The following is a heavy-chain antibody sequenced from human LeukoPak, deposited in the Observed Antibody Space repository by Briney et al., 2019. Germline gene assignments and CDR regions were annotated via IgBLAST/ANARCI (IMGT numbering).Heavy chain of an antibody. V-gene: IGHV3-30*04. Sequence: GGSLRLSCATSGFTFSSYAFHWVRQAPGKGLEWVATMSFDVNNKYYADSVRGRFTISRDNSKNTLYLQMNSLRAEDTAVYSCARGYCTSSSCYNGYWGQGTLGTVSS. J-gene: IGHJ4*02. CDR1: GFTFSSYA. CDR2: MSFDVNNK. CDR3: ARGYCTSSSCYNGY. D-gene: IGHD2-2*02.